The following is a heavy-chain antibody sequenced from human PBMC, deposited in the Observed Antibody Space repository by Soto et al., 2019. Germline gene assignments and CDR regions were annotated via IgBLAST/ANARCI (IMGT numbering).Heavy chain of an antibody. CDR1: GGSFSGYY. CDR3: ARGAKRITIFGVVINYYYYGMDV. D-gene: IGHD3-3*01. Sequence: SETLSLTCAVYGGSFSGYYWGWIRQPPGKGLEWVGEINHSGSTNYNPSLKSRVSISVDTSKNQFSLKLSSVTAADTAVYYCARGAKRITIFGVVINYYYYGMDVWGQGTTVTVSS. J-gene: IGHJ6*02. CDR2: INHSGST. V-gene: IGHV4-34*01.